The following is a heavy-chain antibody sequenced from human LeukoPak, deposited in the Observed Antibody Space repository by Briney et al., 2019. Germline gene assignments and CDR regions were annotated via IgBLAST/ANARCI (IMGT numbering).Heavy chain of an antibody. Sequence: GGSLRLSCAASGFTVSSNYMSWVRQAPGKGLEWVSVIYSGGSTYYADSVKGRFTISRDNSKNTLYLQMNSLRAEDTAVYYCASLLYSYGLAYYFDYWGQGTLVTVSS. J-gene: IGHJ4*02. CDR2: IYSGGST. D-gene: IGHD5-18*01. V-gene: IGHV3-53*01. CDR1: GFTVSSNY. CDR3: ASLLYSYGLAYYFDY.